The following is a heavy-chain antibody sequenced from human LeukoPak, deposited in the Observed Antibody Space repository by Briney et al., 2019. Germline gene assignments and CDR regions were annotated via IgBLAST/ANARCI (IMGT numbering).Heavy chain of an antibody. V-gene: IGHV1-18*01. D-gene: IGHD3-3*01. CDR3: ALVDDFWSGYHFDY. CDR1: GYTFTSYG. CDR2: ISAYNGNT. J-gene: IGHJ4*02. Sequence: ASVKVSCKASGYTFTSYGISWVRQAPGQGLEWIGWISAYNGNTNYAQKLQGRFTMTTDTSTSTAYMELRSLRSDDTAVYYCALVDDFWSGYHFDYWGQGTLVTVSS.